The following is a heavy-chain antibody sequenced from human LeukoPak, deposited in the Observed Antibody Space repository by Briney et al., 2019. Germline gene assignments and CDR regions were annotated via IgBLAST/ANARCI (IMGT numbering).Heavy chain of an antibody. CDR2: MNPNSGNT. CDR1: GGTFSSYA. V-gene: IGHV1-8*02. J-gene: IGHJ6*02. CDR3: ARDRYVDSSGYYYYYYGMDV. D-gene: IGHD3-22*01. Sequence: ASVKVSCKASGGTFSSYAISWVRQAPGQGLEWMGWMNPNSGNTGYAQKFQGRVTMTRNTSISTAYMELSSLRSEDTAVYYCARDRYVDSSGYYYYYYGMDVWGQGTTVTVSS.